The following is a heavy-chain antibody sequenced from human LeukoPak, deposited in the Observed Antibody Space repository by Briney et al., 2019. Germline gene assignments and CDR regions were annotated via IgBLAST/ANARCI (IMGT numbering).Heavy chain of an antibody. J-gene: IGHJ6*02. V-gene: IGHV3-7*03. CDR3: ARGGGLDV. Sequence: GVSLRLSCAASGFTFSSYWMNWARQAPGKGLEWVASINHNGNVNYYVDSVKGRFTISRDNAKNSLYLQMSNLRAEDTAVYFCARGGGLDVWGQGATVTVSS. CDR2: INHNGNVN. CDR1: GFTFSSYW.